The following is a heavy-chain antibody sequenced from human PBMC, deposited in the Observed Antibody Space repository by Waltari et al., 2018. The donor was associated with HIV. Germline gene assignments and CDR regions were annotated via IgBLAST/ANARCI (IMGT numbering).Heavy chain of an antibody. J-gene: IGHJ6*02. D-gene: IGHD2-15*01. Sequence: QVQLQESGPGLVKPSETLSLTCTVSGGPISSYYGSWIRQPPGKGLEWSGYIYYSGSTNYNPSLKSRVTISVDTSKNQFSLKLSSVTAADTAVYYCARDRTPYGMDVWGQGTTVTVSS. CDR2: IYYSGST. V-gene: IGHV4-59*01. CDR3: ARDRTPYGMDV. CDR1: GGPISSYY.